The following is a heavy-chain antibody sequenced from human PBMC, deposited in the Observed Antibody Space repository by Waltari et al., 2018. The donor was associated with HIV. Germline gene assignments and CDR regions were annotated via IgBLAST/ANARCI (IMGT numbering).Heavy chain of an antibody. CDR2: LSSDDSIT. Sequence: VQLVESGGGLVQPVGSLRLSCAASGFNFSSHYLHWVRQAPGKGLVWISRLSSDDSITNYADSVKGRFTISRDNAKRTLYLQLNSLRVEDTAMYYCVRTPYYGDYFFDSWGRGTLVTVS. CDR1: GFNFSSHY. J-gene: IGHJ4*02. CDR3: VRTPYYGDYFFDS. D-gene: IGHD4-17*01. V-gene: IGHV3-74*01.